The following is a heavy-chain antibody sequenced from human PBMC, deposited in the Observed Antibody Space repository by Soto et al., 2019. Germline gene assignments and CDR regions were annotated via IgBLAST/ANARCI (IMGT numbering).Heavy chain of an antibody. V-gene: IGHV3-33*01. D-gene: IGHD3-22*01. J-gene: IGHJ6*02. CDR3: ARDPYYYDSSGYYIPLYGMDV. CDR1: GFTFGSYG. Sequence: PGGSLRLSCAASGFTFGSYGVHWVRQAPGKGLEWVAVIWYGGSNKYYADSVKGRFTISRDNSKNTLYLQMNSLRAEDTAVYYCARDPYYYDSSGYYIPLYGMDVWGQGTTVTVSS. CDR2: IWYGGSNK.